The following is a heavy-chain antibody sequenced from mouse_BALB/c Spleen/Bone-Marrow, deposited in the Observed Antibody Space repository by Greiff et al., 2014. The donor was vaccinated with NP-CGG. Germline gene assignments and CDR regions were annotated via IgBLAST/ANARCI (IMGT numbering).Heavy chain of an antibody. CDR2: IDPENGNT. D-gene: IGHD1-1*01. Sequence: EVKLMESGAELVRPGALVKLSCKASGFNIKDYYMHWVKQRPEQGLEWIGWIDPENGNTIYDPKFQGKASITADTSSNTAYLQLSSLTSEDTAVYYCARHYYGTSYVGCFDYWGQGTTLTVSS. V-gene: IGHV14-1*02. CDR1: GFNIKDYY. CDR3: ARHYYGTSYVGCFDY. J-gene: IGHJ2*01.